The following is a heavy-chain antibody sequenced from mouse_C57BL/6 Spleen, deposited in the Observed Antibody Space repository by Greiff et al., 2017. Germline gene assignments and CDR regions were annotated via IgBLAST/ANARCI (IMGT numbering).Heavy chain of an antibody. CDR3: ARSGYYGSRGYFDY. CDR1: GYSFTDYN. D-gene: IGHD1-1*01. V-gene: IGHV1-39*01. J-gene: IGHJ2*01. Sequence: VQLQQSGPELVKPGASVKISCKASGYSFTDYNMNWVKQSNGKSLEWIGVINPNYGTTSYNQKFKSKATLTVDQSSSTAYMQLNSLTSEDSAVYYCARSGYYGSRGYFDYWGQGTTLTVSS. CDR2: INPNYGTT.